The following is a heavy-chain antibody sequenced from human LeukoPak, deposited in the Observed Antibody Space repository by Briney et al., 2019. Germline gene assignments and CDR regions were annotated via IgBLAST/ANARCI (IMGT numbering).Heavy chain of an antibody. V-gene: IGHV4-30-4*08. J-gene: IGHJ4*02. Sequence: SQTLSLTCTVSGGSISSGDYYWSWIRQPPGKGLEWIGYIYYSGSTYYNPSLKSRVTISIDTSKNQFSLKLSSVTAADTAVYYCARDWASSGSNQVDYWGQGTLVTVSS. CDR2: IYYSGST. CDR3: ARDWASSGSNQVDY. D-gene: IGHD3-22*01. CDR1: GGSISSGDYY.